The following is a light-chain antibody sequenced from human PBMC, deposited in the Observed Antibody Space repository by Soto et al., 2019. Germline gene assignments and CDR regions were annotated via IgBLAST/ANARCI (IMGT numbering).Light chain of an antibody. CDR2: EVS. V-gene: IGLV2-14*01. CDR3: TSYTGSTTLYVV. J-gene: IGLJ2*01. Sequence: QSVLTQPASVSGSPGQSITISCTGTSSDVGGYNYVSWYQQHPGKAPKLMIYEVSNRPSGVSNRFSGSKSGNTASLTISGLQAEDEADYYCTSYTGSTTLYVVFGVGTKVTVL. CDR1: SSDVGGYNY.